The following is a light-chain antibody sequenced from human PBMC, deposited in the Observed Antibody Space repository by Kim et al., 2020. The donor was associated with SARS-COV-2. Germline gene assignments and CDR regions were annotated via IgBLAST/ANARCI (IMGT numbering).Light chain of an antibody. V-gene: IGKV3-20*01. J-gene: IGKJ1*01. Sequence: SPGESTTLSCRTSQSVSGSYLAWYQQKPGQAPRLLIYGASSRATGIPDRFSGSGSGTDFTLTISRLEPEEFAVYYCQQYGSSPWTFGQGTKVEIK. CDR1: QSVSGSY. CDR2: GAS. CDR3: QQYGSSPWT.